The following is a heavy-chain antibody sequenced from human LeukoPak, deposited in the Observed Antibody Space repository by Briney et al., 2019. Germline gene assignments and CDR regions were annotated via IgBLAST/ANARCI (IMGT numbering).Heavy chain of an antibody. D-gene: IGHD3-22*01. CDR2: ISGSGGST. J-gene: IGHJ4*02. CDR3: ARTPEATYYSDSSGYLPFAY. V-gene: IGHV3-23*01. CDR1: GFTFSSYA. Sequence: GGSLRLSCAASGFTFSSYAMSWLRQAPGKGLEGVAAISGSGGSTYYADSVKGRFTISRDNSKNTLYLQMNSLKASDSAMYYCARTPEATYYSDSSGYLPFAYWGQGTLVTASS.